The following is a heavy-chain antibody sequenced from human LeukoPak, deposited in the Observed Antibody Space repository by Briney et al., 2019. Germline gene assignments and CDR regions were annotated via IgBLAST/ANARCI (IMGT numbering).Heavy chain of an antibody. Sequence: GASVKVSCKASGYTFTSYDINWVRQATGQGLEWMGWMNPNSGNAGYAQKFQGRVTMTRNTSISTAYMELSSPRSEDTAVYYCARGRSSGSYYNWYYYYYYMDVWGKGTTVTVSS. J-gene: IGHJ6*03. CDR2: MNPNSGNA. CDR1: GYTFTSYD. CDR3: ARGRSSGSYYNWYYYYYYMDV. V-gene: IGHV1-8*01. D-gene: IGHD3-10*01.